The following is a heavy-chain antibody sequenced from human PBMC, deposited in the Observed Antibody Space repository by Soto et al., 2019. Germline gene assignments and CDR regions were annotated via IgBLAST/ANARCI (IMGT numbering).Heavy chain of an antibody. Sequence: SETLSLTCAVYGGSFSGYYWSWIRQPPGKGLEWIGEINHSGSTNYNPSLKSRVTISVDTSKNQFSLKLSSVTAADTAVYYCARLPRNFWSGYPNRGYFDYWGQGTLVTVSS. CDR1: GGSFSGYY. D-gene: IGHD3-3*01. CDR2: INHSGST. V-gene: IGHV4-34*01. J-gene: IGHJ4*02. CDR3: ARLPRNFWSGYPNRGYFDY.